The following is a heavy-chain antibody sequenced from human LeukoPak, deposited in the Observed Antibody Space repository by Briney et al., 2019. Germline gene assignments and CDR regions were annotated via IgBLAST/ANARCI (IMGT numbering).Heavy chain of an antibody. V-gene: IGHV4-30-4*07. CDR3: AREGKIFWGNWFDP. CDR2: IYYSGST. CDR1: GGSISSGGYS. J-gene: IGHJ5*02. Sequence: SETLSLTCAVSGGSISSGGYSWSWIRQPPGKGLEWIGYIYYSGSTYYNPSLKSRVTISVDTSKNQFSLKLSSVTAADTAVYYCAREGKIFWGNWFDPWGQGTLVTVSS. D-gene: IGHD3-9*01.